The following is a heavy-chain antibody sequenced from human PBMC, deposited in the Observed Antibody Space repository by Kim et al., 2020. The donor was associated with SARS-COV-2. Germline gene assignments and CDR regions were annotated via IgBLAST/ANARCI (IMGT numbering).Heavy chain of an antibody. Sequence: GGSLRLSCTTSGFTFGDFALTWVRQAPGKGLEWVGSIRSKPDGGTTEYAASVKGRFTISRDDSKSVAYLQLNSLTTEDAAMYYCARHAGSRNDYFEQWG. J-gene: IGHJ4*01. D-gene: IGHD2-8*01. CDR3: ARHAGSRNDYFEQ. CDR2: IRSKPDGGTT. V-gene: IGHV3-49*04. CDR1: GFTFGDFA.